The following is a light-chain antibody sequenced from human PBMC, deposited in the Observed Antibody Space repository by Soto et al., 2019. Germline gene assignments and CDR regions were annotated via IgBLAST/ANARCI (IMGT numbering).Light chain of an antibody. CDR3: QSYDSSLSAYV. CDR2: ENN. CDR1: SSNIGAGYE. J-gene: IGLJ1*01. Sequence: QSVLTQPPSVSEAPGQRVTISCTGSSSNIGAGYEAHWYQQVPGTAPKLIIYENNNRPSGVPDRFSGYKSGTSASLAINGLQADDEAEYYCQSYDSSLSAYVFGTGTKLTVL. V-gene: IGLV1-40*01.